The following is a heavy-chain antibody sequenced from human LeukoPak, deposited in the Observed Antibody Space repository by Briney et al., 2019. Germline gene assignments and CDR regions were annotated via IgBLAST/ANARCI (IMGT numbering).Heavy chain of an antibody. V-gene: IGHV3-15*01. CDR3: TTGWIVVVITTNGNDAFDI. CDR1: GFTFSNAW. CDR2: IKSKTNGGTT. D-gene: IGHD3-22*01. Sequence: GGSLRLSCAASGFTFSNAWMSWVRQAPGQGREGVGRIKSKTNGGTTDYAAPVKGRFTISRDDSKNTLYLQMNSLKTEDTAVYYCTTGWIVVVITTNGNDAFDIWGQGTMVSVSS. J-gene: IGHJ3*02.